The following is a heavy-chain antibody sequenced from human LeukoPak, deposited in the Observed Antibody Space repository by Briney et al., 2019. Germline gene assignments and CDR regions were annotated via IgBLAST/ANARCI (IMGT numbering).Heavy chain of an antibody. Sequence: PGGSLRLSCAASGFTVSGNYMNWVRQAPGKGLEWVSVIYSGGSTYYTDSVKGRFTISRDNSKNTLYLQMNSLRAEDTAVYYCARGRPGSYTAMVNGPLDYWGQGTLVTVSS. CDR2: IYSGGST. CDR1: GFTVSGNY. V-gene: IGHV3-66*01. D-gene: IGHD5-18*01. J-gene: IGHJ4*02. CDR3: ARGRPGSYTAMVNGPLDY.